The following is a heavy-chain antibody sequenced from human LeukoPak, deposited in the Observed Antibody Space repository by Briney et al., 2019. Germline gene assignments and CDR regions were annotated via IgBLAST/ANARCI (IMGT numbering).Heavy chain of an antibody. CDR2: IKQDGGEK. CDR1: GFTFSNYW. J-gene: IGHJ3*02. CDR3: ARARYSGTYSGALDI. Sequence: GGSLRLSCAASGFTFSNYWMSWVRQAPGIGLQWVANIKQDGGEKYYVGSVKGRFTISRDNAKNSLSLQMNSLRAEDTAVYYCARARYSGTYSGALDIWGPGTMVTVSS. D-gene: IGHD1-26*01. V-gene: IGHV3-7*04.